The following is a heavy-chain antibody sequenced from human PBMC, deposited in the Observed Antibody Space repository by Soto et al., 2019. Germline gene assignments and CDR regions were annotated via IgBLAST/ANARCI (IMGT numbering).Heavy chain of an antibody. J-gene: IGHJ4*02. CDR1: GFTFNTYT. CDR2: IYGDGSGT. CDR3: AKDRHPDGIRTVDL. D-gene: IGHD3-3*02. Sequence: EVQLLESGGLLVQPGGSLRLSCAASGFTFNTYTMNWVRQAPGKGLEWVSGIYGDGSGTHYADSVKGRFTISRDNSKNMVLLQMNNLRSEDTAIYCCAKDRHPDGIRTVDLWGQGTLVTVSS. V-gene: IGHV3-23*01.